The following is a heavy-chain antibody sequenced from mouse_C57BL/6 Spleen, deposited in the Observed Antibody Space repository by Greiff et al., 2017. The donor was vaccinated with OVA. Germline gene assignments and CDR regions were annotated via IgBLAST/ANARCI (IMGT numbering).Heavy chain of an antibody. CDR2: ISSGGDYI. D-gene: IGHD1-1*01. Sequence: EVKVVESGEGLVKPGGSLKLSCAASGFTFSSYAMSWVRQTPEKRLEWVAYISSGGDYIYYADTVKGRFTISRDNARNTLYLQMSSLKSEDTAMYYCTNHYGSSLYAMDYWGQGTSVTVSS. V-gene: IGHV5-9-1*02. J-gene: IGHJ4*01. CDR1: GFTFSSYA. CDR3: TNHYGSSLYAMDY.